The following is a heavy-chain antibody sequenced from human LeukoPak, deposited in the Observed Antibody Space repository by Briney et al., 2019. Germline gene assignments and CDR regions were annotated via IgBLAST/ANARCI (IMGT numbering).Heavy chain of an antibody. V-gene: IGHV4-59*08. CDR2: IHNSGRT. CDR1: GGSVSSYY. D-gene: IGHD1-14*01. J-gene: IGHJ4*02. CDR3: ARHGTISSESYFDY. Sequence: SETLSLTCSVSGGSVSSYYWSWIRQSPGKGLEWIGYIHNSGRTNYNPSLKSRVTGFVDTSKNQVSLRLSSVTAADTAVYYCARHGTISSESYFDYWGQGAPVTVS.